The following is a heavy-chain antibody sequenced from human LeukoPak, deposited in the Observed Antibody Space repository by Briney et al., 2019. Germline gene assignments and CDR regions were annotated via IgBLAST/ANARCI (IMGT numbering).Heavy chain of an antibody. CDR3: ARVGDGIAVAGTYYFDY. CDR2: IYYSGST. J-gene: IGHJ4*02. D-gene: IGHD6-19*01. Sequence: SETLSLTCTVSGGSISSGGYYWSWIRQHPGKGLEWIGYIYYSGSTYYNPSLKSRVTISVDTSKNQFSLKLSSVTAADTAVYYCARVGDGIAVAGTYYFDYWGQGTLVTVSS. CDR1: GGSISSGGYY. V-gene: IGHV4-31*03.